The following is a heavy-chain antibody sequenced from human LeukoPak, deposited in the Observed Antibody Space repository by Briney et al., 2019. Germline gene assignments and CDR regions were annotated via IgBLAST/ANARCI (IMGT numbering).Heavy chain of an antibody. Sequence: PGGSLRLSCAASGFTFSSFSMNWVRQAPGKGLEWVSYISSGSSTTYYAGSVKGRFTISRDNSKNTLYLQMNSLRAEDTALYYCAKEYYFDYWGQGPWSPSPQ. CDR2: ISSGSSTT. J-gene: IGHJ4*02. CDR1: GFTFSSFS. CDR3: AKEYYFDY. V-gene: IGHV3-48*01.